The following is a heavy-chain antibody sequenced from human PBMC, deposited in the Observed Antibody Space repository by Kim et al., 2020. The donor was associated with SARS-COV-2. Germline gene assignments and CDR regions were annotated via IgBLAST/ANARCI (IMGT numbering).Heavy chain of an antibody. J-gene: IGHJ6*01. CDR1: GFTFDTYA. Sequence: GGSLRLSCLASGFTFDTYAMSWVRQAPGKGLEWVSVISGNGVNKFYADSVRGRFTIPSDNSKDTLSLHMNSLRDEDTAPYFCAKVVVMDGYNYYYYYGM. CDR3: AKVVVMDGYNYYYYYGM. D-gene: IGHD3-22*01. V-gene: IGHV3-23*01. CDR2: ISGNGVNK.